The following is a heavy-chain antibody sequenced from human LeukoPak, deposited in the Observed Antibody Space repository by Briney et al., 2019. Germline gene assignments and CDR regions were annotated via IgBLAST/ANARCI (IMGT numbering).Heavy chain of an antibody. D-gene: IGHD2-15*01. V-gene: IGHV3-30*03. J-gene: IGHJ6*02. CDR2: VSYDGSNK. Sequence: GGSLRLSCAASGFTFSTYGMNWVRQAPGKGLEWVAVVSYDGSNKFYADSVKGRFTISRDNSKNTLYLQMNSLRTEDTAVYYCARDPMTHCSSGSCYWHYYYYGMDVWGQGTTVTVSS. CDR3: ARDPMTHCSSGSCYWHYYYYGMDV. CDR1: GFTFSTYG.